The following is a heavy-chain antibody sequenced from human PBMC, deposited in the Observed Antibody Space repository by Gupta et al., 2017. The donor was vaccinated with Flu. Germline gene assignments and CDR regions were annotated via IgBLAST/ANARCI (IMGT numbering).Heavy chain of an antibody. CDR1: GFTFSDYY. V-gene: IGHV3-11*01. CDR3: ARDLFGVVAATPHFDY. CDR2: ISSSGSAI. J-gene: IGHJ4*02. Sequence: QLQLVESGGGLVKPGGSLRLSCAASGFTFSDYYMSWIRPAPGKGLEWVPYISSSGSAIYYADSVKGRFTISRDNAKNSLYLQMNSLRAEDTAVYYCARDLFGVVAATPHFDYWGQGTLVTVSS. D-gene: IGHD2-15*01.